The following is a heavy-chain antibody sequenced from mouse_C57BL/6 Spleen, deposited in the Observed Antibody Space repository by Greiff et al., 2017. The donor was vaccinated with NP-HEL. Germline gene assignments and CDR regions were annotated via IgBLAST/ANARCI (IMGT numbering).Heavy chain of an antibody. J-gene: IGHJ3*01. D-gene: IGHD4-1*01. CDR1: GFTFSDYG. V-gene: IGHV5-17*03. CDR3: TREGTGPFAY. CDR2: ISSGSSTI. Sequence: EVMLVESGGGLVKPGGSLKLSCAASGFTFSDYGMHWVRQAPEKGLEWVAYISSGSSTIYYADTVKGRFTISRDNARNTLYLQMSSLKSEDTAMYHCTREGTGPFAYWGQGTLVTVSA.